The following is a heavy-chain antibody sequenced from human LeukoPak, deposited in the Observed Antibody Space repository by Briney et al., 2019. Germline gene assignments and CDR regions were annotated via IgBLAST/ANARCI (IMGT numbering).Heavy chain of an antibody. J-gene: IGHJ4*02. Sequence: ASVKVSCKASGYTFTSYGISWVRQAPGQGLEWMGWISAYNGNTNYAQKLQGRVTMTTDTSTSTAYMELRSLRSDDTAVYYCGRAADSGSYYNSGFDYWARESWSPSPQ. V-gene: IGHV1-18*01. D-gene: IGHD3-10*01. CDR1: GYTFTSYG. CDR2: ISAYNGNT. CDR3: GRAADSGSYYNSGFDY.